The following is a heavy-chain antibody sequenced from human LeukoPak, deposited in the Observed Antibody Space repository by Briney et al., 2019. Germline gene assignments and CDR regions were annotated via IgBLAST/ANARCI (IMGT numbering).Heavy chain of an antibody. Sequence: PSETLSLTCTVSGGSISYYYWTWIRQPPGKRLEWIGSIYYSGSTNYNPSLKSRVTISVDTSKNQFSLKLSSVTAADTAMYYCARSQYSYDFFDYWGQGTLVTVSS. D-gene: IGHD5-18*01. V-gene: IGHV4-59*08. CDR2: IYYSGST. CDR3: ARSQYSYDFFDY. CDR1: GGSISYYY. J-gene: IGHJ4*02.